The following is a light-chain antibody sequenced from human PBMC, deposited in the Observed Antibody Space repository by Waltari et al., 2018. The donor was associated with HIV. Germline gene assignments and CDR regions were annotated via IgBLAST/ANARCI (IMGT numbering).Light chain of an antibody. Sequence: QSALTQPASVSGSPGQSITISCTGTSSDVGGYTYVSCDQHHPGNAPKLIIYEVSYRPSGVSDRFSGSKSGNTASLTISGLQAEDETDYYCSSYTSSSTWVFGGGTKLTVL. CDR2: EVS. V-gene: IGLV2-14*01. CDR3: SSYTSSSTWV. J-gene: IGLJ3*02. CDR1: SSDVGGYTY.